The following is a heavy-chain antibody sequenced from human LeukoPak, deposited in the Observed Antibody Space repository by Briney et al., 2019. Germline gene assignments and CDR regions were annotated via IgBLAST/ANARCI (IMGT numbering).Heavy chain of an antibody. V-gene: IGHV4-59*12. J-gene: IGHJ4*02. CDR1: GVSISSYY. D-gene: IGHD2-15*01. Sequence: SETLSLTCTVSGVSISSYYWSWIRQPPGKGLEWIGYIYYSGSTNYNPSLKSRVTISVDTSKNQFSLKLNSVTVADTAVYYCATTLGYCGGGSCHNWGQGTLVTVSS. CDR3: ATTLGYCGGGSCHN. CDR2: IYYSGST.